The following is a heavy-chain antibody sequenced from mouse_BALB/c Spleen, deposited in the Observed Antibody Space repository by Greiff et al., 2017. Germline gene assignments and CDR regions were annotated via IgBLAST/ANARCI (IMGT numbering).Heavy chain of an antibody. CDR3: AREDYYGPIFDY. Sequence: DVKLVESGGGLVQPGGSLKLSCAASGFTFSSYGMSWVRQTPDKRLELVATINSNGGSTYYPDSVKGRFTISRDNAKNTLYLQMSSLKSEDTAMYYCAREDYYGPIFDYWGQGTTLTVSS. CDR1: GFTFSSYG. V-gene: IGHV5-6-3*01. CDR2: INSNGGST. D-gene: IGHD1-2*01. J-gene: IGHJ2*01.